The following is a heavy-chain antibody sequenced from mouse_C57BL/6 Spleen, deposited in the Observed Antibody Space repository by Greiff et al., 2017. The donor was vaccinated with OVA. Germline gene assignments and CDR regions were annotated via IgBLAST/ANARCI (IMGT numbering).Heavy chain of an antibody. D-gene: IGHD1-1*01. V-gene: IGHV6-3*01. Sequence: QSGGGLVQPGGSMKLSCVASGFTFSNYWMNWVRQSPEKGLEWVAQIRLKSDNYATHYAESVKGRFTISRDDSKSSVYLQMNNLRAEDTGIYYCTAITTVVADWYFDVWGTGTTVTVSS. CDR3: TAITTVVADWYFDV. CDR1: GFTFSNYW. J-gene: IGHJ1*03. CDR2: IRLKSDNYAT.